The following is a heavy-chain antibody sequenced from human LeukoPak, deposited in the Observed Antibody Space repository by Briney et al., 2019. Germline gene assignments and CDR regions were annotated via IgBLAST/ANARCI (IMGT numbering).Heavy chain of an antibody. Sequence: PSETLSLTCTVSGGSISSYYWSWIRQPPGKGLEWIGYIYYSGSTNYNPSLESRVTISVDTSKNQFSLKLSSVTAADTAVYYCARRRGEGDAAHDCSGGSCYSNYYYYMDVWGKGTTVTVSS. CDR3: ARRRGEGDAAHDCSGGSCYSNYYYYMDV. D-gene: IGHD2-15*01. J-gene: IGHJ6*03. CDR1: GGSISSYY. V-gene: IGHV4-59*01. CDR2: IYYSGST.